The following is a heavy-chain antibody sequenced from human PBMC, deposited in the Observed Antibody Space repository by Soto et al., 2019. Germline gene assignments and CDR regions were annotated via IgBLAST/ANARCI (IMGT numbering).Heavy chain of an antibody. V-gene: IGHV3-21*01. CDR3: ARDPESAAGSGGY. Sequence: EVQLVESGGGLVKPGGSLRLSCAASGFTFSSYSMNWVRQAPGKGLEWVSSISSSSSYIYYADSVKGRFTIPRDNAKNSLYLQMNSLRAEDTAVYYCARDPESAAGSGGYWGQGTLVTVSS. D-gene: IGHD6-13*01. CDR1: GFTFSSYS. J-gene: IGHJ4*02. CDR2: ISSSSSYI.